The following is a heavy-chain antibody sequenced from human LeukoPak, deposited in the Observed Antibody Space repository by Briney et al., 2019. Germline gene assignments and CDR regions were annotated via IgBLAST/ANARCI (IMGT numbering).Heavy chain of an antibody. CDR2: INHSGST. J-gene: IGHJ6*02. Sequence: SETLSLTCTVSGGSISSYYWSWIRQPPGKGLEWIGEINHSGSTNYNPSPKSRVTISVDTSKNQFSLKLSSVTAADTAVYYCARLPPLYYYGMDVWGQGTTVTVSS. V-gene: IGHV4-34*01. CDR3: ARLPPLYYYGMDV. CDR1: GGSISSYY.